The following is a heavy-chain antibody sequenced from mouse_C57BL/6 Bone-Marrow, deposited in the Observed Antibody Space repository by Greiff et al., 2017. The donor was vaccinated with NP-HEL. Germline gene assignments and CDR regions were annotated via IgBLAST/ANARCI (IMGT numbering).Heavy chain of an antibody. J-gene: IGHJ2*01. Sequence: EVKVVESGGGLVQSGRSLRLSCATSGFTFSDFYMEWVRQAPGKGLEWIAASRNKANDYTTEYSASVKGRFIVSRDTSQSILYLQMNALRAEDTAIYYCARAGGLGYFDYWGQGTTLTVSS. CDR2: SRNKANDYTT. CDR3: ARAGGLGYFDY. D-gene: IGHD3-2*02. CDR1: GFTFSDFY. V-gene: IGHV7-1*01.